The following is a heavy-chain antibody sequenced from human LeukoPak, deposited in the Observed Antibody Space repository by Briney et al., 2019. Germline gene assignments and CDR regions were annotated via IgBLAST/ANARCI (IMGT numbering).Heavy chain of an antibody. J-gene: IGHJ6*02. Sequence: HSGGSLRLSCAASGFTFSSYGMHWVRQAPGKGLEWVAVISYDGSNKYYADSVKGRFTISRDNSKNTLYLQMNSLRAEDTAVYYCAKGTGYCSSTSCYTHYYYYGMDVWGQGTTVTVSS. V-gene: IGHV3-30*18. CDR2: ISYDGSNK. CDR1: GFTFSSYG. CDR3: AKGTGYCSSTSCYTHYYYYGMDV. D-gene: IGHD2-2*02.